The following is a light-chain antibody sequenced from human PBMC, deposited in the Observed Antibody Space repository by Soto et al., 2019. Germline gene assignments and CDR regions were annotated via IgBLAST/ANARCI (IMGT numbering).Light chain of an antibody. CDR1: QSISTF. V-gene: IGKV1-39*01. Sequence: DIQMTQSPSSLSASVGDRVTITCGASQSISTFLNWYVQKPGKAPKLLIYASSSLQSGVPSRFSGSGSGTEFTLTISSLQAEDIATYYCQQSYSSVWTFGQGTKVEIK. J-gene: IGKJ1*01. CDR3: QQSYSSVWT. CDR2: ASS.